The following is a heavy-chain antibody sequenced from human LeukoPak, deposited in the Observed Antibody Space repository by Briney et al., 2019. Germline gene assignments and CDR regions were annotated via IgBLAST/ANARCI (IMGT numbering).Heavy chain of an antibody. CDR1: GFTFSNYE. J-gene: IGHJ4*02. D-gene: IGHD3-9*01. CDR2: ISSSGDTI. Sequence: GGSLRLSCAASGFTFSNYEMNWVRQAPGKGLEWVSYISSSGDTIYDADSVKGRFTISRDNAKNSLYLQMSSLRVEDTAVYYCARTQGILTGYENFDYWGQGTLVTVSS. V-gene: IGHV3-48*03. CDR3: ARTQGILTGYENFDY.